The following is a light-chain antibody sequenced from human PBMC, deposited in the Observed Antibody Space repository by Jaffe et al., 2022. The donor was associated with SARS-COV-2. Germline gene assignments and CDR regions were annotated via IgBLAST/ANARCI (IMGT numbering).Light chain of an antibody. Sequence: EIVLTQSPGTLSLSPGERATLSCRASQSVSSTYLAWYQQKPGQAPRPLIYGASSRATGIPDRFSGSGSGTDFTLTISRLEPEDFAVYYCQYYGSSRTFGQGTKLEIK. CDR3: QYYGSSRT. CDR2: GAS. V-gene: IGKV3-20*01. CDR1: QSVSSTY. J-gene: IGKJ2*01.